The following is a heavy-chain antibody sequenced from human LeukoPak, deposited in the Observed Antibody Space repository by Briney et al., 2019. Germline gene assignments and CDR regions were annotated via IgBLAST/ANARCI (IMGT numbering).Heavy chain of an antibody. Sequence: GGCLRLSSCASSVSFIGFCTMCFVHPPAKELQRLSYIGSSGSAGGKNYYAVSVKGRFNVSRDNAKDSMFMQMNSLKDAETAVYYCARARTPYFTYYMDVWGKGTTVTVSS. CDR1: SVSFIGFC. J-gene: IGHJ6*03. CDR3: ARARTPYFTYYMDV. D-gene: IGHD2-21*01. V-gene: IGHV3-48*02. CDR2: IGSSGSAGGKN.